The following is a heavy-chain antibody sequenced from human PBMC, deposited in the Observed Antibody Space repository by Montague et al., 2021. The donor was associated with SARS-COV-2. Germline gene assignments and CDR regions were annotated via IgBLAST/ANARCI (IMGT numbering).Heavy chain of an antibody. D-gene: IGHD3-22*01. CDR1: GFTFSTFW. CDR2: IKQDGSEK. Sequence: SLRLSCAASGFTFSTFWMTWVRQVPGNGREWVANIKQDGSEKYYVDSVKGRFTISRDNAKNSLYLQLDSLRAEDTAVYYCARGYDSSGYQYWGQGTLVTVSS. V-gene: IGHV3-7*03. CDR3: ARGYDSSGYQY. J-gene: IGHJ4*02.